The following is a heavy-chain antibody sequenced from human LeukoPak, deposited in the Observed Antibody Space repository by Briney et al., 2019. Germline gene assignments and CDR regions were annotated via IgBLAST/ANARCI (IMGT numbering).Heavy chain of an antibody. Sequence: PGGSLRLSCAASGFTFSSYSMNWVRQAPGKGLEWVSSISSSSSYIYYADSVKGRFTISRDNAKNSLYLQMNSLRAEDTAVYCCATLGSNYGMDVWGKGTTVTVSS. V-gene: IGHV3-21*01. CDR1: GFTFSSYS. CDR3: ATLGSNYGMDV. J-gene: IGHJ6*04. D-gene: IGHD7-27*01. CDR2: ISSSSSYI.